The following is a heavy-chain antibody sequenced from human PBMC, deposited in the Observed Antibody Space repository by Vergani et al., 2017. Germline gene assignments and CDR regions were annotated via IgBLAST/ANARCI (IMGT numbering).Heavy chain of an antibody. CDR3: AKHFRGWGIDY. Sequence: QVQLVESGGGVVQRGGSLRLSCATSGFTLSNYDMQWIRQGPGKGREFVAVIQFDGSNQYYADSVKGRFTLSRDFSKNTLYLQMNSLRTDDTGTYYCAKHFRGWGIDYWGQGTQVIVSS. D-gene: IGHD3-16*01. V-gene: IGHV3-30*02. CDR2: IQFDGSNQ. J-gene: IGHJ4*02. CDR1: GFTLSNYD.